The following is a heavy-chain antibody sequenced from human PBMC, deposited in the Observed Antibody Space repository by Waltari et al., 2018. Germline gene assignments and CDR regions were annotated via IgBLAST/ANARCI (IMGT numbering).Heavy chain of an antibody. J-gene: IGHJ4*02. CDR3: ARPTEVGAFDY. D-gene: IGHD1-26*01. V-gene: IGHV4-39*02. CDR1: GGSISSSSYY. Sequence: QLQLQESGPGLVKPSETLSLTCTVSGGSISSSSYYWGWIRQPPGKGLEWIGSIYYSGSTYYNPSLKSRFTISRDNAKNSLYLQMNSLRAEDTALYYCARPTEVGAFDYWGQGTLVTVSS. CDR2: IYYSGST.